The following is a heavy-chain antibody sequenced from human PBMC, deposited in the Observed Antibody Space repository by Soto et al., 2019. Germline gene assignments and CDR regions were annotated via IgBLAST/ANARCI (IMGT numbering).Heavy chain of an antibody. CDR3: AKSKIATGGRSYDC. J-gene: IGHJ4*02. D-gene: IGHD6-13*01. V-gene: IGHV3-23*01. CDR1: GFTFSNSG. CDR2: IGVSAANT. Sequence: EVQLLESGGGLVQPGGSLRLSCAASGFTFSNSGMTWVRQAPGKGLEWVSAIGVSAANTYYADSVKGRFTISRDNSKNTLYLEMTSLRVGDTAVYYCAKSKIATGGRSYDCWGQGTLVSVSS.